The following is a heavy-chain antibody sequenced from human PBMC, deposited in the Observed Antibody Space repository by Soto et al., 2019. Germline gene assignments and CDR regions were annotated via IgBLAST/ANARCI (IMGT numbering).Heavy chain of an antibody. CDR3: TRSIVGATDY. D-gene: IGHD1-26*01. V-gene: IGHV3-73*02. Sequence: EVQLVESGGDLVQPGGSLKLSCAASGFTFSGSAMHWVRQASGKGLEWVGRIRSKANSYATAYAASVKGRFTISRDDSKNTAYLQMNSLKTEDTAVYYCTRSIVGATDYWGQGTLVTVSS. CDR1: GFTFSGSA. CDR2: IRSKANSYAT. J-gene: IGHJ4*02.